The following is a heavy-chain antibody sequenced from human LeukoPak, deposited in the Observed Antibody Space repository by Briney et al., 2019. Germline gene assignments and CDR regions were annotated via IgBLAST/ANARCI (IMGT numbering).Heavy chain of an antibody. CDR3: ANDSKGAFDI. CDR1: GFTFDDYA. CDR2: ISWNSGSI. Sequence: GRSLRLSCAASGFTFDDYAMHWVRQAPGKGLEWVSGISWNSGSIGYADSVKGRFTISRDNAKNSLYLQMNSLRAEDTALYYCANDSKGAFDIWGQGTMATVSS. V-gene: IGHV3-9*01. J-gene: IGHJ3*02.